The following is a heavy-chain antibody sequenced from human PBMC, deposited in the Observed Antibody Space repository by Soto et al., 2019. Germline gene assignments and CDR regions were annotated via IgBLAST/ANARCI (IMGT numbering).Heavy chain of an antibody. V-gene: IGHV3-30*18. Sequence: AGSLRLSCAASGFTFSSFGMHWVRQVPGKGLEWVAFISNIGSNEYYADSVKDRFTISRDNSKNTLYLQMTSLIPGDTAVYYCAKDYGSGTYLFDYCGQGTVVTVSS. J-gene: IGHJ4*02. CDR2: ISNIGSNE. CDR1: GFTFSSFG. CDR3: AKDYGSGTYLFDY. D-gene: IGHD3-10*01.